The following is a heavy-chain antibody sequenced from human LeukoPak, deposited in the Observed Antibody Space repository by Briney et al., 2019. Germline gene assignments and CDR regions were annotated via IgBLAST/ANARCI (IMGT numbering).Heavy chain of an antibody. CDR1: GFTFSSYW. D-gene: IGHD3-16*01. V-gene: IGHV3-74*01. Sequence: PGGSLRLSCAASGFTFSSYWMHWVRQVPGKGLVWVSRIYSAGTSPSYADSVKGRFTISRDNSKNTLYLQMSSLRVEDTAVYYCVKGGSYGPFDYWGQGTLVTVSS. J-gene: IGHJ4*02. CDR3: VKGGSYGPFDY. CDR2: IYSAGTSP.